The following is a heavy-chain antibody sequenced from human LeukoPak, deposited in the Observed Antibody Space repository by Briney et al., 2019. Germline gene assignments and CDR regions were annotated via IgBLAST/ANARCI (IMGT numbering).Heavy chain of an antibody. J-gene: IGHJ4*02. CDR3: ARDRRDGYNYRYYFDY. D-gene: IGHD5-24*01. CDR1: GGSISSYY. Sequence: PSETLSLTRTVSGGSISSYYWSWIRQPPGKGLEWIGYIYYSGSTNYNPSLKSRVTISVDTSKNQFSLKLSSVTAADTAVYYCARDRRDGYNYRYYFDYWGQGTLVTVSS. CDR2: IYYSGST. V-gene: IGHV4-59*12.